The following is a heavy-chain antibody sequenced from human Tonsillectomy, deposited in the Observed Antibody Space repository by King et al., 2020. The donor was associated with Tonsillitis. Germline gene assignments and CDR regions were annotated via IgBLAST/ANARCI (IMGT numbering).Heavy chain of an antibody. CDR1: GYTFTGYY. D-gene: IGHD3-10*01. CDR2: INPNSGGT. J-gene: IGHJ3*02. V-gene: IGHV1-2*02. Sequence: VQLVESGAEVKKPGASVKVSCKASGYTFTGYYMHWVRQAPGQGLEWMGWINPNSGGTNYAQKFQGRVTMTRDTSISTAYMELSRLRSDDTAVYYCVRDSRIWFGSNYAFDIWGQGTMVTVSS. CDR3: VRDSRIWFGSNYAFDI.